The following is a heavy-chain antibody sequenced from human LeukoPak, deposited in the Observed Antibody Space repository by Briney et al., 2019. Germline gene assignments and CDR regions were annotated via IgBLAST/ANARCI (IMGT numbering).Heavy chain of an antibody. J-gene: IGHJ4*02. V-gene: IGHV4-59*01. CDR3: ARGPYSSSWFIDY. Sequence: PSETLSLTCTVSGGSISSYYWSWIRQPPGKGLEWNGYIHYSGSTNYNPSLKSRVTISVDTSKNQFSPKLSSVTAAGTAVYYCARGPYSSSWFIDYWGQGTLVTVSS. D-gene: IGHD6-13*01. CDR2: IHYSGST. CDR1: GGSISSYY.